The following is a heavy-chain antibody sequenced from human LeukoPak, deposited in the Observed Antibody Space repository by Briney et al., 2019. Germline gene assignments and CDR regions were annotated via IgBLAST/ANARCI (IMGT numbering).Heavy chain of an antibody. Sequence: GGSLRLSCAASGFRFSDYIPDWVRQAPGKGLEWVGRIRRKRNGYTTEYAASVKGRLTISRDDLKKSLDLHMTSLKTDDTAVYYCSRDGTEGDNSAFDIWGQGTMVTVSS. CDR2: IRRKRNGYTT. D-gene: IGHD3-22*01. CDR3: SRDGTEGDNSAFDI. CDR1: GFRFSDYI. J-gene: IGHJ3*02. V-gene: IGHV3-72*01.